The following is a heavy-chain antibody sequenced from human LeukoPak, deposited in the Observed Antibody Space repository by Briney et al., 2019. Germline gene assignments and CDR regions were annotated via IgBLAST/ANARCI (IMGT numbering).Heavy chain of an antibody. V-gene: IGHV1-18*01. D-gene: IGHD3-3*01. J-gene: IGHJ6*02. CDR2: ISAYNGNT. CDR3: ARDPRRYDTYYYYYYGMDV. CDR1: GYTFTSYG. Sequence: ASVKVSCKASGYTFTSYGISWVRQAPGQGLEWMGWISAYNGNTNHAQKLQGRVTMTTDTSTSTAYMELRSLRSDDTAVYYCARDPRRYDTYYYYYYGMDVWGQGTTVTVSS.